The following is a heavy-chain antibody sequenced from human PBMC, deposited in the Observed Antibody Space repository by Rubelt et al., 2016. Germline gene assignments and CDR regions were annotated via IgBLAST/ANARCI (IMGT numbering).Heavy chain of an antibody. D-gene: IGHD3-10*01. CDR1: GGSFSGYY. Sequence: QVQLQQWGAGLLKPSETLSLTCAVYGGSFSGYYWSWIRQPPGKGLEWIGEINHSGSTNYNPSLKRRVTISVDTSKNQFSLKLSSVTAADTAVYYCASTYGSVSYTPFDYWGQGTLVTVSS. V-gene: IGHV4-34*01. CDR3: ASTYGSVSYTPFDY. J-gene: IGHJ4*02. CDR2: INHSGST.